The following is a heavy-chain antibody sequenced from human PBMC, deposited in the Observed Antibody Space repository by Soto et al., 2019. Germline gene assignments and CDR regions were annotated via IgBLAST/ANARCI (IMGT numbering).Heavy chain of an antibody. CDR3: AHIPIPRWLLVY. D-gene: IGHD5-18*01. V-gene: IGHV2-5*02. Sequence: QITLKESGPTLVKPTQTLTLTCTFSGFSLSTSGVGVGWIRQPPGKALEWLALIYWDDDKRYSPSLKSRLTITKDTSKNQVVLTLTNMDPVDTATYYCAHIPIPRWLLVYWGQGTLVTVSS. CDR1: GFSLSTSGVG. J-gene: IGHJ4*02. CDR2: IYWDDDK.